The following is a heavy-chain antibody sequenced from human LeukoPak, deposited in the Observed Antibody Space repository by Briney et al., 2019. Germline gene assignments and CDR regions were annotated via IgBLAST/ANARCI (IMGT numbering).Heavy chain of an antibody. J-gene: IGHJ4*02. D-gene: IGHD6-19*01. CDR3: ARGLAGSSIYQDS. V-gene: IGHV3-74*01. CDR2: INSGGSST. CDR1: GFTFSSYW. Sequence: GGSLRLSCAASGFTFSSYWMHWVRQAPGKRLVWVSRINSGGSSTSYADSVKGRFPISRDNANTTLYLQMNSLRAEDTGVYYCARGLAGSSIYQDSWGQGTLVTVSS.